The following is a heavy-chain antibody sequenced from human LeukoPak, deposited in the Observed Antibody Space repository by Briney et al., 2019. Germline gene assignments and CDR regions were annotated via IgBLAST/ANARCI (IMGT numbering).Heavy chain of an antibody. CDR3: ARDIGGVIVVVVAATSGFDY. J-gene: IGHJ4*02. D-gene: IGHD2-15*01. V-gene: IGHV1-2*02. CDR1: GYTFTGYY. Sequence: ASVKVSCKASGYTFTGYYMHWVRQAPGQGLEWMGWINPNSGVTNYAQKFQGRVTMTRDTSISTAYMELSRLRSDDTAVYYCARDIGGVIVVVVAATSGFDYWGQGTLVTVSS. CDR2: INPNSGVT.